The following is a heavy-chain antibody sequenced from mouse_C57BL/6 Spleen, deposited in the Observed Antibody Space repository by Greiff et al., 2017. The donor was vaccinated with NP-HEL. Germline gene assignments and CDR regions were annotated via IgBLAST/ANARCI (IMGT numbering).Heavy chain of an antibody. CDR3: ASRGYGFYAMDY. J-gene: IGHJ4*01. D-gene: IGHD2-10*02. CDR1: GFTFSDYY. Sequence: EVKLVESGGGLVQPGGSLKLSCAASGFTFSDYYMYWVRQTPEKRLEWVAYISNGGGSTYYPDTVKGRFPISSDNAKNTLYLQMSRLKSEDTAMYYCASRGYGFYAMDYWGQGTSVTVSS. V-gene: IGHV5-12*01. CDR2: ISNGGGST.